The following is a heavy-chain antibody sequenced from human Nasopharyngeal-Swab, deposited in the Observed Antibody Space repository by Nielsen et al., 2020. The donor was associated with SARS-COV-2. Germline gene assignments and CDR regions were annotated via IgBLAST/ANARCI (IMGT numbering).Heavy chain of an antibody. J-gene: IGHJ4*02. D-gene: IGHD6-19*01. CDR2: INHSGST. CDR3: ARGKGYSSD. V-gene: IGHV4-34*01. CDR1: GGSFSGYY. Sequence: GSLRLSCAVYGGSFSGYYWSWIRQPPGKGLEWIGEINHSGSTNYNPSLKSRVTISVDTSKNRFSLKLSSVTAADTAVYYCARGKGYSSDWGQGTLVTVSS.